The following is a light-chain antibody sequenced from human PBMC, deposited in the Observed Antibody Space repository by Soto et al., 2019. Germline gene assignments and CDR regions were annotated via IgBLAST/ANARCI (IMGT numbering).Light chain of an antibody. J-gene: IGKJ2*01. V-gene: IGKV3-15*01. CDR1: QSVSSN. CDR2: GAS. CDR3: QKYNKWPPYT. Sequence: EIVMTQSPANLSVSPGERATLSCRASQSVSSNLAWYQQKPCQGPRLLIYGASTRATSIPARFSGSGSGTDFTLTINSMPSEDFAVYYCQKYNKWPPYTFGQGTKLEIK.